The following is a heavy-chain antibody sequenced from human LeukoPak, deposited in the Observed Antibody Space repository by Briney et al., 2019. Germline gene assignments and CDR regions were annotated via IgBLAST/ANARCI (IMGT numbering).Heavy chain of an antibody. J-gene: IGHJ4*02. CDR3: AREVSTFKQLVDY. V-gene: IGHV1-2*02. CDR1: GYTFTGYY. D-gene: IGHD6-6*01. Sequence: GASVKVSCKASGYTFTGYYMHWVRQAPGQGLEWMGWINPNSGGTNYAQKFQGRVTMTRDTSISTAYMELSRLRSDDTAVYYCAREVSTFKQLVDYWGQGTLVTVSS. CDR2: INPNSGGT.